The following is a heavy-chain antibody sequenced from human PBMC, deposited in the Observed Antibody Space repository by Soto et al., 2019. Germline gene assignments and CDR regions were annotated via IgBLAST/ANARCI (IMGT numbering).Heavy chain of an antibody. V-gene: IGHV4-31*03. Sequence: PSETLSLTCTVSGGSISSGTYYWTWVRQRPGEGLEWIGSISHSGRTYYNPSLKSRAAISVDTSENQFSLRLSSVTAADTAVYFCARDSDYCTGGSCYGNFDFWGQGTLVTVSS. CDR1: GGSISSGTYY. D-gene: IGHD2-15*01. J-gene: IGHJ4*02. CDR3: ARDSDYCTGGSCYGNFDF. CDR2: ISHSGRT.